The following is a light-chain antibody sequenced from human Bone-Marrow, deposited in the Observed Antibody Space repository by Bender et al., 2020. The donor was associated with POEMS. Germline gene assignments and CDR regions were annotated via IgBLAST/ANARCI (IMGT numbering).Light chain of an antibody. CDR2: DVG. CDR3: TSYTNSRTFV. Sequence: QSVLTQPASVSGSPGQSITISCTGTSSDVGGFSYVSWYQQYPDKAPKLIIYDVGDRPSGVSNRFSGSKSANTASLTISGLQAEDEADYFCTSYTNSRTFVFGTGTKVTVL. V-gene: IGLV2-14*01. CDR1: SSDVGGFSY. J-gene: IGLJ1*01.